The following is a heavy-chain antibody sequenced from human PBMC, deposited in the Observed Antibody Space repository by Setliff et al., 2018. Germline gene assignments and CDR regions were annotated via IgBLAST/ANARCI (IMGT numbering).Heavy chain of an antibody. CDR3: ARDVVAAFGWFDP. Sequence: SETLSLTCTVSGYSISSGYIWGWIRQPPGKGLEWVGNIGHTGSINYNPSLKSRVTMSVDTSKNQISLKVKSVTAADTAVYYCARDVVAAFGWFDPWGQGTLVTVSS. CDR2: IGHTGSI. CDR1: GYSISSGYI. J-gene: IGHJ5*02. V-gene: IGHV4-38-2*02. D-gene: IGHD2-15*01.